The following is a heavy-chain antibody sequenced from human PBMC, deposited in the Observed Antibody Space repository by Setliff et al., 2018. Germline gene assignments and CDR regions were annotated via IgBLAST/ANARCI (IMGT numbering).Heavy chain of an antibody. CDR1: GESIRSYNW. CDR2: IYQSGTT. D-gene: IGHD3-10*01. J-gene: IGHJ4*02. Sequence: PSETLSLTCTVSGESIRSYNWWHWVRQPPGKGLEWSGDIYQSGTTNCNPSLKSRVTISADTSKNQFSLKLTSVTAADTAVDYCARAPGRNIRGDYWGQGTQVTVSS. V-gene: IGHV4-4*02. CDR3: ARAPGRNIRGDY.